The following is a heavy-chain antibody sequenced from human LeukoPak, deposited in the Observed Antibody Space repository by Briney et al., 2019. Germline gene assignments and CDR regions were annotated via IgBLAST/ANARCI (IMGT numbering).Heavy chain of an antibody. CDR3: TTARYCSSTSCYHGFDP. CDR2: IKSKADGGTT. Sequence: GGSLRLVCAASAFTLTNAWMTWVRQAPGKGLEWVGRIKSKADGGTTEYAARVKGRFTISRDDSKNTLYLQMDSLKTEDTAIYYCTTARYCSSTSCYHGFDPWGQGTLVTVSS. CDR1: AFTLTNAW. J-gene: IGHJ5*02. D-gene: IGHD2-2*01. V-gene: IGHV3-15*01.